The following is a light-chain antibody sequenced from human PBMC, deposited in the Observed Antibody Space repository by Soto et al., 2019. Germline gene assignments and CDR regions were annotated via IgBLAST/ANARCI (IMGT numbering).Light chain of an antibody. CDR2: DAS. J-gene: IGKJ5*01. CDR3: HQYEDVAIT. Sequence: DIQMTQSPSSLSASVGDRVTITCQASQDITNFLKWYQQKPGKAPKLLIYDASNLETGVPSRFSGSGSGTDFTFTISSLHPEDIATYYCHQYEDVAITFGQGTRLEIK. V-gene: IGKV1-33*01. CDR1: QDITNF.